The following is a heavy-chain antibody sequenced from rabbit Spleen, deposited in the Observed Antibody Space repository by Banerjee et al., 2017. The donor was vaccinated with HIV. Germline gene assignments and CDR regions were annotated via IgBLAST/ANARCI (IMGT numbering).Heavy chain of an antibody. V-gene: IGHV1S40*01. CDR2: IYAGSSGST. CDR1: GFSFSSSYY. Sequence: QSLEESGGDLVKPGTSLTLTCAASGFSFSSSYYMCWVRQAPGKGLECIACIYAGSSGSTYYATWAKGRFTISKTSSTTVTLQMTSLTAADTATYFCARDLVAVIGWNFNLWGQGTLVTVS. CDR3: ARDLVAVIGWNFNL. D-gene: IGHD1-1*01. J-gene: IGHJ4*01.